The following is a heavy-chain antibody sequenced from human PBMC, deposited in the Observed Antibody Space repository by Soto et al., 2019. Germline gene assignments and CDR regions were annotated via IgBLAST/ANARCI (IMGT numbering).Heavy chain of an antibody. CDR2: ISYDGSNK. J-gene: IGHJ4*02. V-gene: IGHV3-30*18. CDR3: AKDSGWKFDH. CDR1: GFTFSSYG. Sequence: QVQLVESGGGVVQPGRSLRLSCAASGFTFSSYGMHWVRRAPGKGLEWVAVISYDGSNKYYADSVKGRFTISRDNSKNTLYLQMNSLRAEDTAVYYCAKDSGWKFDHWGQGTLVTVSS. D-gene: IGHD3-10*01.